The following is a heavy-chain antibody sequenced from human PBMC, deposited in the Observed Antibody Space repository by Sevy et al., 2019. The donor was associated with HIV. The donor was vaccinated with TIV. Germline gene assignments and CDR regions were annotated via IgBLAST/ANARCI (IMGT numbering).Heavy chain of an antibody. J-gene: IGHJ6*02. CDR1: GFIFSSFE. CDR3: AKRGGQYDLGMDV. Sequence: LSLTCAASGFIFSSFEMNWVRQAPGKGLEWVSSISTSGSNRYYADSVKGRVTISRDNAKKSLYLQMNSLRAEDTAIYFCAKRGGQYDLGMDVWGQGTTVTLSS. CDR2: ISTSGSNR. V-gene: IGHV3-48*03. D-gene: IGHD1-1*01.